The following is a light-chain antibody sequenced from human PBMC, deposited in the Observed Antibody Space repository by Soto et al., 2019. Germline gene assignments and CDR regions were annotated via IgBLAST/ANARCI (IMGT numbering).Light chain of an antibody. J-gene: IGLJ3*02. V-gene: IGLV2-14*01. CDR2: DVS. CDR3: SSYTSSSTPWV. CDR1: SSDVGGYNY. Sequence: QSALTQPASVSGSPGQSITISCTGTSSDVGGYNYVSWYQQHPGKAPKLMIYDVSNRPSGVSNRFSGSKSGNTASLTISGLQDEEEADYYCSSYTSSSTPWVFGGGTKLTVL.